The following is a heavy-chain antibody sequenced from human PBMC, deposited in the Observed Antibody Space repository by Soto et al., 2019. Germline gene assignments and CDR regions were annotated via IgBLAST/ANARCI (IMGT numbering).Heavy chain of an antibody. J-gene: IGHJ4*02. D-gene: IGHD4-4*01. CDR3: AKGWGVSNYYFDY. CDR2: LSGSGGMT. Sequence: GGSLRLSCAASRFTFSTYAMSWVRQAPGKGLEWVSALSGSGGMTYYADSVKGRFTISRDNSRNTLDLQMNSLTAEDTAVYYCAKGWGVSNYYFDYWGQGALVTVSS. V-gene: IGHV3-23*01. CDR1: RFTFSTYA.